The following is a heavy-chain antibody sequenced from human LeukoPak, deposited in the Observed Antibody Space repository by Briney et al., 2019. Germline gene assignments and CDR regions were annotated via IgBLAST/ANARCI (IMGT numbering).Heavy chain of an antibody. CDR2: ISSNGGSS. V-gene: IGHV3-64D*09. J-gene: IGHJ4*02. Sequence: RLSCSASGFTFSAYAMYWVRQAPGKGLEYVSGISSNGGSSFYADSVKGRFTISRDNSKNTLYLQMSSLRAEDTAVYYCVKITSVTGGDCWGQGTRLXXXS. D-gene: IGHD1-1*01. CDR3: VKITSVTGGDC. CDR1: GFTFSAYA.